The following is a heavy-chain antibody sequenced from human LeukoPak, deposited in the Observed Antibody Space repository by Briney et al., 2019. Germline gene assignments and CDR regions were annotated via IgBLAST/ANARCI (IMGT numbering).Heavy chain of an antibody. CDR2: VSPSGNTT. J-gene: IGHJ4*02. CDR1: GFTYSTYA. CDR3: ARESRYRDYFDY. Sequence: AGSLRLSCAASGFTYSTYAISWVRQAPGKGLEWVSGVSPSGNTTYYPDSVKGRFAISRGNAKNTVYLQMNSVRADDTAVYYCARESRYRDYFDYWGQGTMVTVSS. D-gene: IGHD1-14*01. V-gene: IGHV3-23*01.